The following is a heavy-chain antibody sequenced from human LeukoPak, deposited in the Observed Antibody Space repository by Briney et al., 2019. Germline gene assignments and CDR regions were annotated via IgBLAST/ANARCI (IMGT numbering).Heavy chain of an antibody. J-gene: IGHJ4*02. Sequence: GGSLRLSCAASGFTFSTYGMNWVRQAPGKGLEWVSSIGTSGSYIYYTDSVKGRFTISRDNAKNSLYLQMNSLKTEDTAVYYCTTENEPTGFDYWGQGTLVTVSS. D-gene: IGHD1-1*01. CDR2: IGTSGSYI. V-gene: IGHV3-21*03. CDR3: TTENEPTGFDY. CDR1: GFTFSTYG.